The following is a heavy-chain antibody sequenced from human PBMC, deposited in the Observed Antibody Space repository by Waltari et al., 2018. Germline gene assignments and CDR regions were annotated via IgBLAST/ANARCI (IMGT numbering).Heavy chain of an antibody. CDR1: HFTFSDYY. CDR2: ISSSGNTI. CDR3: ARVTDWGWYFDL. V-gene: IGHV3-11*04. D-gene: IGHD7-27*01. J-gene: IGHJ2*01. Sequence: QVQLVESGGGLVKPGGSLRLSCAASHFTFSDYYMSWIRQAPGKGLEWLSHISSSGNTIYYAESVKGRFTISRDNAKNSLYLQMNSLRVQDTAVYHCARVTDWGWYFDLWGRGTLVTVSS.